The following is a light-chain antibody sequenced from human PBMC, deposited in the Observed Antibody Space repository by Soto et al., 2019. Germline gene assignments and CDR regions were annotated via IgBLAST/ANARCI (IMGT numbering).Light chain of an antibody. CDR1: HDISTF. Sequence: DIQMTQSPSSLSASVGDIVTITCRASHDISTFLAWYQQKPGKAPKLLIYEASTLQSGVPSRFSGSGSGTEFTLTISGLLPEDFAAYHCQKLYTLPFNFGQGTRLEIK. V-gene: IGKV1-9*01. CDR2: EAS. J-gene: IGKJ5*01. CDR3: QKLYTLPFN.